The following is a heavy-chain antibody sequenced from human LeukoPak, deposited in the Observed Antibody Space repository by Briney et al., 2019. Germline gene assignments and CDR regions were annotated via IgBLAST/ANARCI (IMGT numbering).Heavy chain of an antibody. CDR1: GYTFTGYY. Sequence: ASVKVSCKASGYTFTGYYMHWVRQAPGQGLGWMGWINPNSGGTNYAQRFQGWVTMTRDTSISTAYMELSRLRSDDTAVYYCARESIVGATRDYYYYGMDVWGQGTTVTVSS. CDR3: ARESIVGATRDYYYYGMDV. J-gene: IGHJ6*02. D-gene: IGHD1-26*01. CDR2: INPNSGGT. V-gene: IGHV1-2*04.